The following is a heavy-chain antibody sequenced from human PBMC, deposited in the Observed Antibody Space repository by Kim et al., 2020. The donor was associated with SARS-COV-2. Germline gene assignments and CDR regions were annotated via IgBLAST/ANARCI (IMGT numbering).Heavy chain of an antibody. CDR3: AREYDSSGYYSDY. CDR2: IWYDGSNK. Sequence: GGSLRLSCAASGFTFSSYGMHWVRQAPGKGLEWVAVIWYDGSNKYYADSVKGRFTISRDNSKNTLYLQMNSLRAEDTAVYYCAREYDSSGYYSDYWGQGTLVTVSS. CDR1: GFTFSSYG. J-gene: IGHJ4*02. D-gene: IGHD3-22*01. V-gene: IGHV3-33*01.